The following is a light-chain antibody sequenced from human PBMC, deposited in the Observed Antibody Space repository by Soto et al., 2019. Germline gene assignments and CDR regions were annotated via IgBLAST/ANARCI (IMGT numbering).Light chain of an antibody. CDR3: QQYGTSEII. J-gene: IGKJ5*01. Sequence: VLSQSPATLSLSQGNRATLSCRASQSLTNSSIAWYQVKPGQAPRLLIYDTSSRATGIPDRFSGSGSGTDFTLTITRLEPEDFAVFYCQQYGTSEIIFGQGRLLEVK. V-gene: IGKV3-20*01. CDR2: DTS. CDR1: QSLTNSS.